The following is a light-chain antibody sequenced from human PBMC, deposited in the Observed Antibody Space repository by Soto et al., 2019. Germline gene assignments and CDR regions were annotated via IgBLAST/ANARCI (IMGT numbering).Light chain of an antibody. CDR3: QQSYMDPIT. Sequence: EILLTQSPPTLSSSLGDRATLSCRASQSVGSNLTWYQQKPATAPNLLISDASRLQSGVPSSFSGSGGGTDFTLSISSVQPEDFATYLCQQSYMDPITFGQGTRLEI. CDR2: DAS. CDR1: QSVGSN. J-gene: IGKJ5*01. V-gene: IGKV1-39*01.